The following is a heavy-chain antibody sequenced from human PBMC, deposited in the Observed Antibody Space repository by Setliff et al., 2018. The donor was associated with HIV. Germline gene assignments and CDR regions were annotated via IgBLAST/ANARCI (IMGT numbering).Heavy chain of an antibody. V-gene: IGHV4-61*09. CDR1: GDSISSGSYY. CDR2: VYTSGST. CDR3: ARVGLAYSGDMDV. J-gene: IGHJ6*03. D-gene: IGHD2-21*01. Sequence: SETLSLTCTVSGDSISSGSYYRSWIRQPAGKGLEWIGHVYTSGSTDYNPSLNSRLTISIDTSRNQFSLRLNSVTAADTAAYFCARVGLAYSGDMDVWGKGTTVTVSS.